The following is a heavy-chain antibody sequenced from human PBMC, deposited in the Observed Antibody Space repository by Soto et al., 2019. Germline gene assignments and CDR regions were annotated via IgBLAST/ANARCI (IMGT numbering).Heavy chain of an antibody. CDR2: IWYDGSNK. D-gene: IGHD6-13*01. V-gene: IGHV3-33*01. CDR1: GFTFSSYG. CDR3: ARDKIAAARRDYYYGMDV. J-gene: IGHJ6*02. Sequence: QVQLVESGGGLVQPGRSLRLSCAASGFTFSSYGMHWVRQAPGKGLEWVAVIWYDGSNKYYADSVKGRFTISRDNSKNTMYLQMNRLRAEDTAVYYCARDKIAAARRDYYYGMDVWGQGTTVTVSS.